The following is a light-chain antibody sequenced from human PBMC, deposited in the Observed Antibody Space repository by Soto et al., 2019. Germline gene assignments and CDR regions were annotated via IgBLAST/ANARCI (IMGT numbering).Light chain of an antibody. J-gene: IGKJ3*01. CDR2: LGS. Sequence: DIVMTQSPLSLPVTPGEPASISCRSSQSLLHSNGYNYLDWYLQRPGQSPQLLIYLGSNRASGVPDRFSGSGSGKDFTLKISRVEADDVGVYVCMQTLETPPFTFGPGTKVDIK. V-gene: IGKV2-28*01. CDR1: QSLLHSNGYNY. CDR3: MQTLETPPFT.